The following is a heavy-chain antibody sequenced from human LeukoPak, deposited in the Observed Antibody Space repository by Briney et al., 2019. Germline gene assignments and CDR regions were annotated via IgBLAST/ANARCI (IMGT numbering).Heavy chain of an antibody. J-gene: IGHJ4*02. D-gene: IGHD3-10*01. Sequence: SETLSLTCAVYGGSFSGYYWSWIRQPPGKGLEWLGEINHSGSTNYNPSLKSRVTISVDTSKNQFSLKLSSVTAADTAVYYCARGKFGELFVIDYWGQGTLVTVSS. V-gene: IGHV4-34*01. CDR2: INHSGST. CDR3: ARGKFGELFVIDY. CDR1: GGSFSGYY.